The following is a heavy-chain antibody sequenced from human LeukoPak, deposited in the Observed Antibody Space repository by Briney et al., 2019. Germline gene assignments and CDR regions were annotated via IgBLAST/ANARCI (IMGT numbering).Heavy chain of an antibody. J-gene: IGHJ4*02. Sequence: ASVKVSCKASGYTFTGYYMHWVRQAPGQGLEWMGWINPNSGGTNYAQKFQGRVTMTRDTSISTAYMELSSLTSDDTAVYYCAGRKPDCSGAYCTLDYWGQGTLVTVSS. D-gene: IGHD2-15*01. CDR1: GYTFTGYY. CDR2: INPNSGGT. V-gene: IGHV1-2*02. CDR3: AGRKPDCSGAYCTLDY.